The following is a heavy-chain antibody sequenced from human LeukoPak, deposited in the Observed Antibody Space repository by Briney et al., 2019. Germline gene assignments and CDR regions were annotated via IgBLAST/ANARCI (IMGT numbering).Heavy chain of an antibody. V-gene: IGHV3-30*03. D-gene: IGHD5-18*01. CDR3: ARDPYSYASY. Sequence: HAGGSLRLSCAASGFTFSNYGMHWVRQAPGKGLEWVAVISYDGNNKYYADSVKGRFTISRDNSKNTLYLQMNSLRVEDTAVYYCARDPYSYASYWGQGTLVTVSS. J-gene: IGHJ4*02. CDR1: GFTFSNYG. CDR2: ISYDGNNK.